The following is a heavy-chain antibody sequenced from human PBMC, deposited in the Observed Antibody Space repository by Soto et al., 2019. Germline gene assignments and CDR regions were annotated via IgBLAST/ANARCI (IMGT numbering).Heavy chain of an antibody. J-gene: IGHJ6*02. CDR1: GFTFRSHS. D-gene: IGHD6-13*01. CDR2: ISSSSSTI. Sequence: GGSLRLSCAASGFTFRSHSMNWVRQAPGKGLEWVSYISSSSSTIYYADSVKGRFTISRNNAKNSLYLQMNSLRAEDTAVYYCARERGSRYSSTYGDVWGQGTTVTVSS. CDR3: ARERGSRYSSTYGDV. V-gene: IGHV3-48*01.